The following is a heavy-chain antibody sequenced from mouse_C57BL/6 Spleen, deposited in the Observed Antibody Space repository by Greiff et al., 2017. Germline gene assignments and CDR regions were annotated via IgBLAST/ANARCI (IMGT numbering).Heavy chain of an antibody. CDR1: GFSLTSYG. CDR3: ARNYYGSSYRYYAMDY. CDR2: IWSGGST. D-gene: IGHD1-1*01. Sequence: QVQLKESGPGLVQPSQSLSITCTVSGFSLTSYGVNWVRQSPGTGLEWLGVIWSGGSTDYNGAFISRLSISKDNSNSQVFFQMNSLQADDTSIYYCARNYYGSSYRYYAMDYWGQGTSVTVSS. J-gene: IGHJ4*01. V-gene: IGHV2-2*01.